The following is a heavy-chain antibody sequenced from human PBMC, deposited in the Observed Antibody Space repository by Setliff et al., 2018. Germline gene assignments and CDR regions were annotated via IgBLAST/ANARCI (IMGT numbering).Heavy chain of an antibody. CDR3: ARGRPTANPYYYYYMDV. Sequence: TFSSYPFSWVRQAPGQGLEWMGGIIPIFGSANYAQKFRGRVTITTDESASTAYMDLSSLRSDDMAVYYCARGRPTANPYYYYYMDVWGKGTTVTVSS. V-gene: IGHV1-69*05. CDR1: TFSSYP. CDR2: IIPIFGSA. J-gene: IGHJ6*03. D-gene: IGHD4-4*01.